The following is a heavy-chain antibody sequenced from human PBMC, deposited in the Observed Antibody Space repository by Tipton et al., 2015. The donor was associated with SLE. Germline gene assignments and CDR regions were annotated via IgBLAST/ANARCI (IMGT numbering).Heavy chain of an antibody. J-gene: IGHJ5*02. CDR2: INSDNGNT. V-gene: IGHV1-18*01. Sequence: LVQSGAEVKKPGASVKVSCKASGYSFTSYGFSWVRQAPGKGLEWMGWINSDNGNTNYAQQFQGRVTMTTDTSTSTASMELRSLRSDDTAVYYCATGRGGSVSWFDPWGQGTLVTVSS. CDR1: GYSFTSYG. CDR3: ATGRGGSVSWFDP. D-gene: IGHD2-15*01.